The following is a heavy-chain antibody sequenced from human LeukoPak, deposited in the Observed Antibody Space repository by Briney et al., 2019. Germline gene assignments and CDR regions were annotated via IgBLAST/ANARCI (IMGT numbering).Heavy chain of an antibody. CDR1: GGSISTYY. V-gene: IGHV4-4*07. CDR2: IYTSGST. J-gene: IGHJ3*02. CDR3: AKSNGYGLIDI. Sequence: SETLSLTCTVSGGSISTYYWSWIRQPAGKGLEWIGRIYTSGSTNYNPSLKSRVTISLDTSRNQFSLKLNSVTAADTAVYYCAKSNGYGLIDIWGQGTMVTVSS. D-gene: IGHD3-22*01.